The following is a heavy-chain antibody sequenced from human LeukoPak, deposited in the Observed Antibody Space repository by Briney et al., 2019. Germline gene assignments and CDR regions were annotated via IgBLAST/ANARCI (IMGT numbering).Heavy chain of an antibody. V-gene: IGHV4-34*01. CDR2: IKHSGST. CDR1: GGSISSYY. CDR3: ARHVSWNYGSGTYYNFWFDP. J-gene: IGHJ5*02. Sequence: SETLSLSCTVSGGSISSYYWRWIRQPPVKELEWIGEIKHSGSTNYNPSLKSRVTISVDTSNNQFSLRLSSVSAADTAVYYCARHVSWNYGSGTYYNFWFDPWGQGTLVTVSS. D-gene: IGHD3-10*01.